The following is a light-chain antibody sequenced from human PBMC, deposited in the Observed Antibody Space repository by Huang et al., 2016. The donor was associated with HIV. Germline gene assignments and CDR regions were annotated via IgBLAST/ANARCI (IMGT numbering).Light chain of an antibody. J-gene: IGKJ5*01. CDR2: LGS. CDR1: QSLLHSNGYNY. Sequence: DIVMTQSPLSLSVTPGESASISCRSSQSLLHSNGYNYLDWYLQKPWQSPQILIYLGSNRASGVPDRFSGSGSGTDFTLKISRVEAEDVGVYYCMQSLQTITFGQGTRLEIK. CDR3: MQSLQTIT. V-gene: IGKV2-28*01.